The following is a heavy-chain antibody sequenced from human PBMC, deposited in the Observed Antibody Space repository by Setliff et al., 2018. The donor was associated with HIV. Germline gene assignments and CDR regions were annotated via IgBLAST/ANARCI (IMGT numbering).Heavy chain of an antibody. CDR1: GGSISSSYFY. V-gene: IGHV4-39*01. J-gene: IGHJ6*02. CDR2: MHYSGST. D-gene: IGHD2-21*02. Sequence: PSETLSLTCTVSGGSISSSYFYWGWIRQPPGKGLEYIGSMHYSGSTYYNPSLKSRVTISVDTSKNQFSLKLSSVTAADTAVYYCARSYCAADCAHNSPRGMDVGGQGTTVTVSS. CDR3: ARSYCAADCAHNSPRGMDV.